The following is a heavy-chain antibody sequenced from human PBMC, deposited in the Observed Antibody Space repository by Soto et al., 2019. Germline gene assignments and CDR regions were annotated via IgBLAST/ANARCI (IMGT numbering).Heavy chain of an antibody. J-gene: IGHJ5*02. CDR2: TYHSGTT. Sequence: QVQLQESGPGLVQPSGTLSLTCAVSGDSINNSHWWSWVRQTPGKGLEWIGETYHSGTTNYNPSLKTRVTISIDKSKNQFSLKMNSVTAADTAVYYCARGVNSSPARGPTWIDPWGQGTLVTVSS. V-gene: IGHV4-4*02. CDR1: GDSINNSHW. CDR3: ARGVNSSPARGPTWIDP. D-gene: IGHD6-13*01.